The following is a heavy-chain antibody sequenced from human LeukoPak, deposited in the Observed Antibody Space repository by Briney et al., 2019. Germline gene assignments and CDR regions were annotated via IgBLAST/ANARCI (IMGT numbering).Heavy chain of an antibody. J-gene: IGHJ6*03. D-gene: IGHD5-12*01. CDR1: GFTFSSYS. CDR2: ISSSSSYI. CDR3: ARVGGYSGYDLAFEHYYYYMDV. V-gene: IGHV3-21*01. Sequence: GGSLRLSCAASGFTFSSYSMNWVRQAPGKGLEWVPSISSSSSYIYYADSVKGRFTISRDNPKNSLYLQMNSLRAEDTAVYYCARVGGYSGYDLAFEHYYYYMDVWGKGTTVTVSS.